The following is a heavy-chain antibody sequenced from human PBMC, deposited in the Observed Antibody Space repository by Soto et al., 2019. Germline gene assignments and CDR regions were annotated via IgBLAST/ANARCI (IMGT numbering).Heavy chain of an antibody. CDR1: GGSVSYGNYY. CDR3: ARNVKGLVWRCYYGMDV. J-gene: IGHJ6*02. V-gene: IGHV4-61*01. CDR2: LYDSGST. D-gene: IGHD3-16*01. Sequence: QVQLQESGPGLVKPSETLSLTCTVSGGSVSYGNYYWSWIRQPPGKGLEWIGYLYDSGSTDYNPSLKSRVTISVDTSKNQFSLKLASVTAADTAVYYCARNVKGLVWRCYYGMDVWGQGTTVTVSS.